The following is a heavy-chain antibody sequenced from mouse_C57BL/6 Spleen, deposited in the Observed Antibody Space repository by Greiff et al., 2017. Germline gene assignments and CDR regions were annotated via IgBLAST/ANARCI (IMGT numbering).Heavy chain of an antibody. V-gene: IGHV1-19*01. CDR3: ARARGDEDAMDY. CDR2: INPYNGGT. CDR1: GYTFTDYY. Sequence: VQLQQSGPVLVKPGASVKMSCKASGYTFTDYYMNWVKQSHGESLEWIGVINPYNGGTSYNQKFKGKATLTVDKSSSTAYMELNSLTSEDSAVYYCARARGDEDAMDYWGQGTSVTVSS. D-gene: IGHD3-3*01. J-gene: IGHJ4*01.